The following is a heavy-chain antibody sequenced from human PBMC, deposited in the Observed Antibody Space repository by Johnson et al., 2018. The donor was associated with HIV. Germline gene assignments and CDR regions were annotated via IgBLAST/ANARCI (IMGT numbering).Heavy chain of an antibody. CDR1: GFTFDDYD. CDR2: LNWNGDNT. Sequence: GGLVKPGGSLRVSCAASGFTFDDYDMNCVRQAPGKGLEWVSGLNWNGDNTGYGDSVKGRFTIFRDNAKNSLYLQMNRLRAEDTALYYCARGGMRGELGAFDIWGQGTMVTVSS. J-gene: IGHJ3*02. CDR3: ARGGMRGELGAFDI. V-gene: IGHV3-20*04. D-gene: IGHD1-26*01.